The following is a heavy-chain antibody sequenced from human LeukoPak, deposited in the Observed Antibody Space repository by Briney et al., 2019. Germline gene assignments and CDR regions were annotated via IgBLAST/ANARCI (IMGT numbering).Heavy chain of an antibody. J-gene: IGHJ4*02. CDR2: IYYSGST. CDR3: ARHREMATIYY. D-gene: IGHD5-24*01. Sequence: SETLSLTCTVSGGSISSSSYYWGWIRQPPGKGLEWIGSIYYSGSTYYNPSLKSRVTISVDTSKNQFSLKLSSVTAADTAVYYCARHREMATIYYWGQGTLVTVSS. V-gene: IGHV4-39*01. CDR1: GGSISSSSYY.